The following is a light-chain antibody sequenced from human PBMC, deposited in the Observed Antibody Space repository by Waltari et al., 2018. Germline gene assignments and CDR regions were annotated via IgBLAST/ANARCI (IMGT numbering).Light chain of an antibody. CDR3: SSYTSSSLSWV. CDR1: SSDVGDYNY. Sequence: QSALTQPASVSGSPGQPITIPCTGTSSDVGDYNYVSWYQQHPGKAPKLMIYEVTNRPSGVSNRFSGSKSGNTASLTISGLQAEDEADYYCSSYTSSSLSWVFGGGTKLTVL. J-gene: IGLJ3*02. V-gene: IGLV2-14*01. CDR2: EVT.